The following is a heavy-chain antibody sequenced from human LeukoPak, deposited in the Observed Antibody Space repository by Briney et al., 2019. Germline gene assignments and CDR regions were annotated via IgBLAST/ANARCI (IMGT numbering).Heavy chain of an antibody. D-gene: IGHD2-2*01. CDR1: VGSISSGGYY. Sequence: SETLSLTCTVAVGSISSGGYYWSWIRQPPGKGLEWIAYISAAGTTFYNPSLKSRVTISLDGSKNQFSLNLTSITAADTAVYYCAGQNVPTPHDYWGQGTQVTVSS. J-gene: IGHJ4*02. V-gene: IGHV4-30-2*01. CDR2: ISAAGTT. CDR3: AGQNVPTPHDY.